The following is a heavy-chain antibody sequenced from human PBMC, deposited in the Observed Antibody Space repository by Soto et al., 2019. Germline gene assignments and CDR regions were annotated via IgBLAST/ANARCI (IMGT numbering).Heavy chain of an antibody. CDR1: GFTFSNYA. CDR3: VREGSGWNSRGSFDF. CDR2: ISGSGGSA. J-gene: IGHJ3*01. V-gene: IGHV3-23*01. D-gene: IGHD6-19*01. Sequence: VGSLRLSCAASGFTFSNYAMNWVRQAPGKGLECVSVISGSGGSAYYADSVQGRFTISRDNSKNTLYMQMNSLRDEDTAIYCCVREGSGWNSRGSFDFWGRGTMVTVSS.